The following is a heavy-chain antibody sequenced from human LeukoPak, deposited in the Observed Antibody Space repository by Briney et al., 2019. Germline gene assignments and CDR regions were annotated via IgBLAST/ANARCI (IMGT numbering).Heavy chain of an antibody. CDR3: ARGALVTRRVQVGATSAWFDP. V-gene: IGHV1-2*02. J-gene: IGHJ5*02. CDR1: GYTFTGYY. CDR2: INPNSGGT. Sequence: ASVKVSCKASGYTFTGYYMHWVRQAPGQGLEWMGWINPNSGGTNYAQEFQGRVTMTRDTSISTAYMELSRLRSDDTAVYCCARGALVTRRVQVGATSAWFDPWGQGTLVTVSS. D-gene: IGHD1-26*01.